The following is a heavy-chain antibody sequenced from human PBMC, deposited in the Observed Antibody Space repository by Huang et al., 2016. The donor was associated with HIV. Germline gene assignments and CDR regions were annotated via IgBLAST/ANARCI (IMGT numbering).Heavy chain of an antibody. CDR2: IKQDEIEK. Sequence: VESGGRSVQPGGSIKLSCVGSTFTFGAYWMGWVRQPPGKGLEWVANIKQDEIEKYYVDSVKGRFNISRDNARKVLFLEMDNLRVEDTAMYFCATKTAGMDIWGQGTTVTVSS. V-gene: IGHV3-7*01. CDR1: TFTFGAYW. J-gene: IGHJ6*02. D-gene: IGHD1-7*01. CDR3: ATKTAGMDI.